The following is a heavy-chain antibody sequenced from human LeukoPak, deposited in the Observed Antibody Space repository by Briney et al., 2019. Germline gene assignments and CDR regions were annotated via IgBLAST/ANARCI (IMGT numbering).Heavy chain of an antibody. CDR3: VRDLTNPASGDY. V-gene: IGHV1-2*02. Sequence: ASVKVSCKTSGYTFTDKYIHWVRQAPGLGLECMGWMHPNTGDTVYVQKFQGRVTFTRDTSISTAYMELHRLGSDDTAVYFRVRDLTNPASGDYWGQGTLVTVSS. D-gene: IGHD1-14*01. CDR1: GYTFTDKY. CDR2: MHPNTGDT. J-gene: IGHJ4*02.